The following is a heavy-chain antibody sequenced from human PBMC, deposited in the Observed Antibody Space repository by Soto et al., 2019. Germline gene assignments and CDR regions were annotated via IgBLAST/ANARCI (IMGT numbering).Heavy chain of an antibody. Sequence: PGGSLRLSWAASGFTFTSYWMSWVRQAPGKGLEWVANIKQDGNEKYYVDSVKGRFTISRDNAKNSLYLQMNSLRAEDTAVYYCARIGYPIDYWGQGTLVTVSS. CDR2: IKQDGNEK. CDR3: ARIGYPIDY. D-gene: IGHD1-1*01. V-gene: IGHV3-7*01. J-gene: IGHJ4*02. CDR1: GFTFTSYW.